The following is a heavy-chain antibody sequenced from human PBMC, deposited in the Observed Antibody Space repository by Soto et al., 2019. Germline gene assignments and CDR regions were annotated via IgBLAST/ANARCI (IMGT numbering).Heavy chain of an antibody. CDR1: GFTFSSDG. V-gene: IGHV3-30*18. J-gene: IGHJ6*02. CDR3: AKARSVGAANYHGVDV. D-gene: IGHD3-16*01. CDR2: ISYDGSNK. Sequence: QVQLVESGGGVVQPGRALRLSCAASGFTFSSDGMHWVRQAPGKGLEWVAVISYDGSNKYYADSVKGRFTVSRDNSKNTLYLKMKRLRAEDTGVYYGAKARSVGAANYHGVDVWGQGTTVTVSS.